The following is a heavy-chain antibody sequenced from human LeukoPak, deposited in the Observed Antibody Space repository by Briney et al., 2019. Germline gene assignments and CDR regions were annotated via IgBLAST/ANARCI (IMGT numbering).Heavy chain of an antibody. CDR2: ISGSAHKI. CDR3: AGRPTGYSSGYIH. CDR1: GITFSNYA. J-gene: IGHJ4*02. V-gene: IGHV3-23*01. D-gene: IGHD5-18*01. Sequence: GGSLRLSCVASGITFSNYAVSWVRQAPEKGLDWVSVISGSAHKIRYADSVKGRFTISRDNSENIVYLEMNNLRVEDTAVYYCAGRPTGYSSGYIHWGQGTLVTVSS.